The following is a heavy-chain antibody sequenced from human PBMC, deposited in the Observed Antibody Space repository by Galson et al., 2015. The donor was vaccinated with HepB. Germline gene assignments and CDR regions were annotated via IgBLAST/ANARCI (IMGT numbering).Heavy chain of an antibody. Sequence: SVKVSCKASGGTFSSYAISWVRQAPGQGLEWMGGIIPIFGTANYAQKFQGRVTITADESTSTAYMELSSLRSEDTAVYYCARDTGDTMVRGVRYHYYYYMDVWGKGTTVTVSS. D-gene: IGHD3-10*01. J-gene: IGHJ6*03. V-gene: IGHV1-69*13. CDR2: IIPIFGTA. CDR1: GGTFSSYA. CDR3: ARDTGDTMVRGVRYHYYYYMDV.